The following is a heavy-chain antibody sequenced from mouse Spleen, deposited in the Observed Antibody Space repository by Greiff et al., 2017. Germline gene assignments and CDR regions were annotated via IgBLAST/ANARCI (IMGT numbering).Heavy chain of an antibody. Sequence: QVQLKQSGAELVRPGVSVKISCKGSGYTFTDYAMHWVKQSHAKSLEWIGVISTYYGDASYNQKFKGKATMTVDKSSSTAYMELARLTSEDSAIYYCARSSSYGNYAMDYWGQGTSVTVSS. CDR2: ISTYYGDA. CDR1: GYTFTDYA. V-gene: IGHV1S137*01. CDR3: ARSSSYGNYAMDY. J-gene: IGHJ4*01. D-gene: IGHD1-1*01.